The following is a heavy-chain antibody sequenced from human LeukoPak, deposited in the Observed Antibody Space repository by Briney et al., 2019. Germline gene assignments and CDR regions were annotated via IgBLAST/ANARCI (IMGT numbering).Heavy chain of an antibody. CDR1: GYSISSGYY. CDR2: IYTSGST. J-gene: IGHJ4*02. CDR3: ARAQSRTYFDY. Sequence: PSETLSLTCTVSGYSISSGYYWSWIRQPAGKGLEWIGRIYTSGSTNYNPSLKSRVTMSVDTSKNQFSLKLSSVTAADTAVYYCARAQSRTYFDYWGQGTLVTVSS. V-gene: IGHV4-4*07.